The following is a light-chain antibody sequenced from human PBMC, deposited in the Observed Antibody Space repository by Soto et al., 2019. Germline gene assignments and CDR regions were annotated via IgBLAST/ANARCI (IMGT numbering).Light chain of an antibody. CDR2: GVS. CDR1: QSSGTFS. V-gene: IGKV3-20*01. CDR3: LRYGDSPPT. J-gene: IGKJ4*01. Sequence: EIVLTQSPGTLSLSPGERGTLSCRAGQSSGTFSLAWYQQKPGQAPRLLIAGVSVRASGIPDRFSGSGSGTDFTLTINRLEPEDFAVYYCLRYGDSPPTFGGGTKVDIK.